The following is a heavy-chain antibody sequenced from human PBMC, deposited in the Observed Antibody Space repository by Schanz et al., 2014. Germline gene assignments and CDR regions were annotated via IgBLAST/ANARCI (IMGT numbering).Heavy chain of an antibody. CDR3: ARGDVNWFDP. V-gene: IGHV1-2*02. J-gene: IGHJ5*02. CDR1: GYSFTDFY. Sequence: QVQLMQSGAEMKKPGASVKVSCKASGYSFTDFYIHWLRQAPGQGPEWLGWINPNSDGTKYAQKFQGRVNMTRDTSVNTAYLDLSSLTSDDTAVYYCARGDVNWFDPWGQGTLVTVSS. CDR2: INPNSDGT.